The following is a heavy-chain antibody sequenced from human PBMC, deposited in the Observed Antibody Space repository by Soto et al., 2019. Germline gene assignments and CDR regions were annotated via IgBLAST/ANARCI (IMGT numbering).Heavy chain of an antibody. J-gene: IGHJ6*02. CDR1: GGSFSGHY. Sequence: PSETLSLTCAIYGGSFSGHYWSWLRQPPGKGLEWIGEINHSGSTNYNPSLKSRVTISVDTSKNQFSLKLSSVTAADTAVYYCASHDYAHYGMDVWGQGTTVTVSS. D-gene: IGHD3-16*01. CDR2: INHSGST. CDR3: ASHDYAHYGMDV. V-gene: IGHV4-34*01.